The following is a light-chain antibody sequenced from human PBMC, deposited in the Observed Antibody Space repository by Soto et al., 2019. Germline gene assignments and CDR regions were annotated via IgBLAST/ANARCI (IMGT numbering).Light chain of an antibody. CDR3: QSFDSSLSGSIV. Sequence: QSVLTQPPSVSGAPGQRVTISCTGSSSNIGAPYDVHWYQQLPGTAPKLLIYGNSNRPSGVPDRFSGSKSGTSASLAITGLQAEDEADYYCQSFDSSLSGSIVFGTGTKVTVL. V-gene: IGLV1-40*01. J-gene: IGLJ1*01. CDR2: GNS. CDR1: SSNIGAPYD.